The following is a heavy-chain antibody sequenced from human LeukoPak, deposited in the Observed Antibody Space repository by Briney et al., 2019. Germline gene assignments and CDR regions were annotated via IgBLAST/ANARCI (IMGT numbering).Heavy chain of an antibody. V-gene: IGHV1-18*01. D-gene: IGHD1-26*01. CDR2: ISAYNGDT. J-gene: IGHJ1*01. Sequence: ASVKVSCKASGYTFTSYAIHWVRQAPGQRLEWMGWISAYNGDTNYAQKLQGRVTMTADTSTNTAYMQLSNLRSDDTAVYYCARFQWAPTTSGFLQHWGQGTLVTVSS. CDR1: GYTFTSYA. CDR3: ARFQWAPTTSGFLQH.